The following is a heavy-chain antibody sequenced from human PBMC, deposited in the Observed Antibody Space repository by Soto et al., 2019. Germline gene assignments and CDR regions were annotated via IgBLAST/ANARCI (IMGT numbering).Heavy chain of an antibody. CDR2: IYYTRNT. D-gene: IGHD6-19*01. J-gene: IGHJ4*02. Sequence: QLQLQESGPGLVKPSETLSLTCTVSGGSISSGSFYWGWIRQPPGKGLEWIGSIYYTRNTYYNPSLKSRVTISVDSSKSQSSQKLSSVHAADTAVYYCARHWEQWLGYIDYWGQGTLVAVSS. V-gene: IGHV4-39*01. CDR3: ARHWEQWLGYIDY. CDR1: GGSISSGSFY.